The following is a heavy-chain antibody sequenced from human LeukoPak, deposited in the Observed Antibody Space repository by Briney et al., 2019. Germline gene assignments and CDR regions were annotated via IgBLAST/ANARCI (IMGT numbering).Heavy chain of an antibody. CDR3: AKVSGSYHLSGYFDY. CDR1: GFTVSSNY. Sequence: GGSLRLSCAASGFTVSSNYMSWVRQAPGKGLEWVSVIYSGGSTYYADSVKGRFTISRDNSKNTLYLQMNSLRAEDTAVYYCAKVSGSYHLSGYFDYWGQGTLVTVSS. CDR2: IYSGGST. D-gene: IGHD1-26*01. J-gene: IGHJ4*02. V-gene: IGHV3-53*01.